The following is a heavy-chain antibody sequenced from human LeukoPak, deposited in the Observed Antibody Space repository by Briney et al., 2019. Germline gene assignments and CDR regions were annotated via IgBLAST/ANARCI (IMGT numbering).Heavy chain of an antibody. V-gene: IGHV4-59*01. CDR2: IYYSGST. J-gene: IGHJ4*02. Sequence: SETLSLTCTVSGGSISSYSWSWIRQPPGKGLEWIGYIYYSGSTNYNPSLKSRVTISVDTSKNQFSLKLSSVTAADTAVYYCARETPSGAGDYWGQGTLVTVAS. D-gene: IGHD2-15*01. CDR1: GGSISSYS. CDR3: ARETPSGAGDY.